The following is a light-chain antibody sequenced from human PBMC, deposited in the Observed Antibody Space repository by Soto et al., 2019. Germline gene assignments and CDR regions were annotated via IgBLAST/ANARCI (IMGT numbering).Light chain of an antibody. J-gene: IGLJ2*01. CDR1: SSDVGGYNF. Sequence: QSALTQSPSASGSPGQSVTISCTGTSSDVGGYNFVSWYQQHPGKAPKLMIFEVTKRPSGVPDRFSGSKSGNTASLTVSGLQAEDEVDYFCSSYAYINVASVVFGGGTKLTVL. CDR2: EVT. V-gene: IGLV2-8*01. CDR3: SSYAYINVASVV.